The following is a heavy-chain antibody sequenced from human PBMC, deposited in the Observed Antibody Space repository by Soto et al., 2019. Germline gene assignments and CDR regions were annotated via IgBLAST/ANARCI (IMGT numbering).Heavy chain of an antibody. J-gene: IGHJ1*01. Sequence: QVQLQESGPGLVKPSQTLSLTCTVSGGSISSGAYYWSWIRQQPGKGLEWIGYIYYSGSTYYNPSLKSRVTISVDTSKNQFSLKLSSVTAADTAVYYCAIYDSSGSRGFQHWGQGTLVTVSS. V-gene: IGHV4-31*03. D-gene: IGHD3-22*01. CDR3: AIYDSSGSRGFQH. CDR1: GGSISSGAYY. CDR2: IYYSGST.